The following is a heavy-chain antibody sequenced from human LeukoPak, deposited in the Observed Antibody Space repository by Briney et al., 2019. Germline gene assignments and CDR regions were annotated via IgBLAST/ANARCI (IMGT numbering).Heavy chain of an antibody. CDR2: IYYSGST. V-gene: IGHV4-39*01. D-gene: IGHD3-9*01. J-gene: IGHJ4*02. CDR3: ARHLAHYDILTGYPFYFDY. CDR1: GGSISSSSYY. Sequence: SETLSLTCTVSGGSISSSSYYWGRIRQPPGKGLEWIGSIYYSGSTYYNPSLKSRVTISVDTSKNQFSLKLSSVTAADTAVYYCARHLAHYDILTGYPFYFDYWGQGTLVTVSS.